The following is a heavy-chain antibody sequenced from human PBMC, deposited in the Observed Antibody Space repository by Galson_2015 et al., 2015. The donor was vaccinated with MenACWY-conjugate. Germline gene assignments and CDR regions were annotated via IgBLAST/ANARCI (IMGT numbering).Heavy chain of an antibody. CDR3: ARPTDYAFEK. Sequence: SLRLSCAASGFTFRSYWMHWVRQAPGKGLVWVSRINSDGTSTIYADSVKGRFTISRDNAKNTLYLQMNTLRAEDTAVYYCARPTDYAFEKWGQGTLVTVSS. V-gene: IGHV3-74*01. D-gene: IGHD4-17*01. J-gene: IGHJ4*02. CDR2: INSDGTST. CDR1: GFTFRSYW.